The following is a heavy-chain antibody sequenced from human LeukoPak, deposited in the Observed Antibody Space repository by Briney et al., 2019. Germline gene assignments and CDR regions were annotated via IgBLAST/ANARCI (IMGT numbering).Heavy chain of an antibody. CDR1: GDSVSSNSAT. CDR2: TYYRPKWSN. J-gene: IGHJ5*02. D-gene: IGHD6-19*01. CDR3: ARGDQWLET. Sequence: SQTLSLTFAISGDSVSSNSATWNWIRQSPSRGLEWLGRTYYRPKWSNNYAVSVKSRITINSDTSKNQFSLHLNSVTPEDTAVYYCARGDQWLETWGQGTLVTVSS. V-gene: IGHV6-1*01.